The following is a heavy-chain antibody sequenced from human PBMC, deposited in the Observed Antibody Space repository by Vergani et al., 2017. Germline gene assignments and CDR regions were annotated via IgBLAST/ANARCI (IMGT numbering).Heavy chain of an antibody. CDR1: GYTFTSYY. Sequence: QVQLVQSGAEVKKPGASVKVSCKASGYTFTSYYMHWVRQAPGQGLEWMGIINPSGGSTSYAQKFPGRVTMTRDTSTSTVYMELSSLRSEDTAVYYCARDLKGRQLYYWGQGTLVTVSS. CDR3: ARDLKGRQLYY. V-gene: IGHV1-46*01. CDR2: INPSGGST. J-gene: IGHJ4*02. D-gene: IGHD6-6*01.